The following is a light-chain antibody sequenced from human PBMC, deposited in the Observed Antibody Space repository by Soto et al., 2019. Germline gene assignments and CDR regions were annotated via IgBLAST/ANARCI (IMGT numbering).Light chain of an antibody. CDR3: HTWGGGIQV. CDR2: LNFDGSH. CDR1: SEHINYL. V-gene: IGLV4-69*01. Sequence: QPVLTQSPSASASLGASVKLTCTLSSEHINYLIAWHQQQPGKGPRYLMRLNFDGSHINGDGIPDRFSGSSSGAERYLTISSLQSEDEADYYCHTWGGGIQVFGGGTKLTVL. J-gene: IGLJ3*02.